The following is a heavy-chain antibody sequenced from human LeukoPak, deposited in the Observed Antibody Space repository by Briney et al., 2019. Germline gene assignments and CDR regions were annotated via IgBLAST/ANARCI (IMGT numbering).Heavy chain of an antibody. Sequence: PGGSLRLSCAASGFTVSGTHMSWVRQAPGKGLEWVSAMYTGGTTYYADSVAGRFTVSRDNSKNTLYLHRNSLRVEDTAVYYCAKDEATSGGGLASWGQGTLVSVSS. D-gene: IGHD3-16*01. J-gene: IGHJ4*02. CDR1: GFTVSGTH. V-gene: IGHV3-53*01. CDR3: AKDEATSGGGLAS. CDR2: MYTGGTT.